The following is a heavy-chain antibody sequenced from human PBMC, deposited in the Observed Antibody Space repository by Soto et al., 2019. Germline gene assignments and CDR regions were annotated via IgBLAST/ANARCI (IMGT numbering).Heavy chain of an antibody. Sequence: SETLSLTCTVSGGSISSYYWSWIRQPPGKGLEWIGYIYYSGSTNYNPSLKSRVTISVDTSKNQFSLKLSSVTAADTAVYYCARRLGGYYGMDVWGQGTTVTVSS. D-gene: IGHD3-10*01. CDR1: GGSISSYY. CDR3: ARRLGGYYGMDV. CDR2: IYYSGST. J-gene: IGHJ6*02. V-gene: IGHV4-59*08.